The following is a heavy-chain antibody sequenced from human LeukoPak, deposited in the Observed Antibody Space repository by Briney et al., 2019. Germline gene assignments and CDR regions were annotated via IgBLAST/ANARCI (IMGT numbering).Heavy chain of an antibody. CDR3: AREIIAVAGAPFDY. CDR2: ISSGSTI. D-gene: IGHD6-19*01. CDR1: GFTFSSYE. V-gene: IGHV3-48*03. Sequence: GGSLRLSCAASGFTFSSYEMNWVRQAPGKGREWVSYISSGSTIYAPDSVKAGFPIPRDNAENSVYLKMKSLRAEDTAVYYCAREIIAVAGAPFDYWGQGTLVTVSS. J-gene: IGHJ4*02.